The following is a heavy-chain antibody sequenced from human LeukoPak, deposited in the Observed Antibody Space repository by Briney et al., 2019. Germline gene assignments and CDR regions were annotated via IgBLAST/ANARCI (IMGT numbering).Heavy chain of an antibody. Sequence: GRSLRLSCAASGFTFSSYAMHWVRQAPGKGLEWVAVISYDGSNKYYADSVKGRFTISRDNSKSTLYLQMNSLRAEDTAVYYCARDANYYDSSGLDYWGQGTLVTVSS. CDR1: GFTFSSYA. D-gene: IGHD3-22*01. J-gene: IGHJ4*02. CDR2: ISYDGSNK. CDR3: ARDANYYDSSGLDY. V-gene: IGHV3-30-3*01.